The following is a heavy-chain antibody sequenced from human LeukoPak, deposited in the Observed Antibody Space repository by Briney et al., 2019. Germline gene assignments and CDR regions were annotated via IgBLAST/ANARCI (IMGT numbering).Heavy chain of an antibody. CDR1: GGSISSYY. D-gene: IGHD1-26*01. J-gene: IGHJ4*02. CDR2: IYYSGST. Sequence: SETLSLTCTVSGGSISSYYWSWIRQPPGKGLEWIGYIYYSGSTHYNPSLKSRVTISVDTSKSQFSLKLSSVTAADTAVYYCARHWGGSYYTHFDYWGQGTLVTVSS. CDR3: ARHWGGSYYTHFDY. V-gene: IGHV4-59*01.